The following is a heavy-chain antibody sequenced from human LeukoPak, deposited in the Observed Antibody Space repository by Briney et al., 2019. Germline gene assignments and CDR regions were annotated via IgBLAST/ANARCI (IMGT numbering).Heavy chain of an antibody. CDR2: IYHSGTT. CDR1: GGSISSSIW. Sequence: SETLSLTCAVSGGSISSSIWWSWVRQPPGKGLEWIGEIYHSGTTNYNPSLKSRVTISVDTSKRQFSLMLSSVTAADTAVYYCARVGSSGWDDAFDIWGQGTMVTVSS. CDR3: ARVGSSGWDDAFDI. J-gene: IGHJ3*02. V-gene: IGHV4-4*02. D-gene: IGHD6-19*01.